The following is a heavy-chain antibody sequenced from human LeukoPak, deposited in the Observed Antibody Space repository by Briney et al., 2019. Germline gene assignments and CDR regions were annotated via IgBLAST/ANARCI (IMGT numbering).Heavy chain of an antibody. CDR3: AELGITMIGGV. D-gene: IGHD3-10*02. V-gene: IGHV3-21*01. CDR2: ISSSSSYI. CDR1: GFTFSRHS. J-gene: IGHJ6*04. Sequence: GGSLRLSCAASGFTFSRHSINWVCQAPRKGLEWVSSISSSSSYIYYADSVKGRFTISRDNAKNSLYLQMNSLRAEDTAVYYCAELGITMIGGVWGKGTTVTISS.